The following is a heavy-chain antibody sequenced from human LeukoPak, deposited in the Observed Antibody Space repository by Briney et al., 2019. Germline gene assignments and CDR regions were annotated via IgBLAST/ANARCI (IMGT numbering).Heavy chain of an antibody. J-gene: IGHJ4*02. CDR3: AKDLETPVGATSPE. CDR1: GFTFSSYA. D-gene: IGHD1-26*01. CDR2: ISGSGGST. Sequence: PGASLRLSCAASGFTFSSYAMSWVRQAPGKGLEWVSAISGSGGSTYYADSVKGRFTISRDNSKNTLYLQMNSLRAEDTAIYYCAKDLETPVGATSPEGGQGTLVTVSS. V-gene: IGHV3-23*01.